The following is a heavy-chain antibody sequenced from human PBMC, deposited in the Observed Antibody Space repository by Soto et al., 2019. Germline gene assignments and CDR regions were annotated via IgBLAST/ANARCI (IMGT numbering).Heavy chain of an antibody. CDR2: IIPIFGTA. Sequence: SVKVSCKASGGTFSSYAISWVRQAPGQGLEWMGGIIPIFGTANYAQKFQGRVTITADESTSTAYMELSSLRSEDTAVYYCASVPHQYSGSYYKDFRGQGTLVTVSA. V-gene: IGHV1-69*13. J-gene: IGHJ4*02. CDR1: GGTFSSYA. CDR3: ASVPHQYSGSYYKDF. D-gene: IGHD1-26*01.